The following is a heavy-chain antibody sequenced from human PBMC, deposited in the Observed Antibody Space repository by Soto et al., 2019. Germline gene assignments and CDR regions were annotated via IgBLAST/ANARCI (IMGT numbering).Heavy chain of an antibody. V-gene: IGHV4-30-2*01. CDR1: GGSISSGGYS. D-gene: IGHD1-1*01. Sequence: ASEPLSLTCAVSGGSISSGGYSRTWIRQPPGKGLEWIGHIYYTGSTYYNPSLKSRVTISVDTSKNQFSLKLSSVTAADTAVYYCARRYGYSFDYWGQGTLVTVSS. J-gene: IGHJ4*02. CDR2: IYYTGST. CDR3: ARRYGYSFDY.